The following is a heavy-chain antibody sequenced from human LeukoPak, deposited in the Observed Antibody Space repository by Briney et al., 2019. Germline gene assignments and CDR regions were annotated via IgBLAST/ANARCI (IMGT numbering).Heavy chain of an antibody. D-gene: IGHD3-10*01. CDR2: ISWNSGSI. V-gene: IGHV3-9*01. CDR3: AGYASGLLWFGELFGETTFWFDP. Sequence: PGRSLRLSCAASGFTFDDYAMHWVRQAPGKGLEWVSGISWNSGSIGYADSVKGRFTISRDNAKNSLYLQMNSLRAEDTALYYCAGYASGLLWFGELFGETTFWFDPWGQGTLVTVSS. CDR1: GFTFDDYA. J-gene: IGHJ5*02.